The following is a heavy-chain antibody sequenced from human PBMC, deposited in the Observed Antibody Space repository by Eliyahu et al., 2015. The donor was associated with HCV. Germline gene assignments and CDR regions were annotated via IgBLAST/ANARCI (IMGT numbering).Heavy chain of an antibody. D-gene: IGHD3-10*01. V-gene: IGHV4-39*07. J-gene: IGHJ6*02. Sequence: QLQLQESGPGLVKPSETLSLTCTVSGGSISSSSYYWGWIRQPPGKGLEWIGSIYYSGSTYYNPSLKSRVTISVDTSKNQFSLKLSSVTAADTAVYYCARATARGDPYYYYGMDVWGQGTTVTVSS. CDR1: GGSISSSSYY. CDR3: ARATARGDPYYYYGMDV. CDR2: IYYSGST.